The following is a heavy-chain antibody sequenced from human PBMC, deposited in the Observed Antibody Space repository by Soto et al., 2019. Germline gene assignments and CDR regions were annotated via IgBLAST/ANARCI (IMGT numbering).Heavy chain of an antibody. CDR3: AKVFDYSNYYFDY. D-gene: IGHD4-4*01. CDR2: ISGSGGST. Sequence: GGSLRLSCAASGFTFSSYAMSWVRQAPGKGLEWVSAISGSGGSTYYADSVKGRFTISRDNSKYTLYLQMNSLRAEDTAVYYCAKVFDYSNYYFDYWGQGTLVTVSS. J-gene: IGHJ4*02. V-gene: IGHV3-23*01. CDR1: GFTFSSYA.